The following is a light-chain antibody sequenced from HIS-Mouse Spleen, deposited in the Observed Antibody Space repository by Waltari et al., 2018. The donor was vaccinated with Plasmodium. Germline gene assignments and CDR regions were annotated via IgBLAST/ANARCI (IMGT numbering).Light chain of an antibody. CDR3: QQYYSYPLT. Sequence: AIRMTQSPSSFSASTGDRVTITCRASQGISSYLAWYQQKPGKAPKLLIYATSTLQSGVPSRFSGSGSGTDFTLTISCLQSEDVATYYCQQYYSYPLTFGGGTKVEIK. CDR2: ATS. V-gene: IGKV1-8*01. CDR1: QGISSY. J-gene: IGKJ4*01.